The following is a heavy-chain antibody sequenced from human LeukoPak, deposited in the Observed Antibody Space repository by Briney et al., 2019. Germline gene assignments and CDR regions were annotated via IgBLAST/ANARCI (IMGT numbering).Heavy chain of an antibody. J-gene: IGHJ3*01. CDR2: ISDSGSIT. Sequence: PGGSLRLSCAASGFIFSAYEINWVRQAPGKGLEWISYISDSGSITEYADSVKGRFTISRDNTKNSLYLQMNSLRVEDTAVYFCAKVQSDIVGAVFFSFDVWGQGTTVTVSS. D-gene: IGHD1-26*01. CDR1: GFIFSAYE. V-gene: IGHV3-48*03. CDR3: AKVQSDIVGAVFFSFDV.